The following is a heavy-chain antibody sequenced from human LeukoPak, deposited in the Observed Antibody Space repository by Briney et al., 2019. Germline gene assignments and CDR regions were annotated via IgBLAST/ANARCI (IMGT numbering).Heavy chain of an antibody. CDR3: AVRGYSYGTIDY. J-gene: IGHJ4*02. Sequence: GESLKISCKGSGYSFTTYWIGWVRQMPGKGLEWMGIIYAGDSNTRYSPSFQGQVTISVDKSISTAYLQWTSLKASDTAMYYCAVRGYSYGTIDYWGQGTLVTVS. CDR2: IYAGDSNT. V-gene: IGHV5-51*01. CDR1: GYSFTTYW. D-gene: IGHD5-18*01.